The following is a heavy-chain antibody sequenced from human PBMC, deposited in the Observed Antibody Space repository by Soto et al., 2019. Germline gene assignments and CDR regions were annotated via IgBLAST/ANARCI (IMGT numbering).Heavy chain of an antibody. CDR3: ARTLSADTGLYAFDI. J-gene: IGHJ3*02. Sequence: GGSLRLSCAASGFTFNKYSMDWVRQAPGRGLEWVSSISSGGSYRFYADSVKGRVTISRDNAKNSLFLQMNSLRAEDTAVYYCARTLSADTGLYAFDIWGQGTMVTVSS. V-gene: IGHV3-21*01. CDR2: ISSGGSYR. D-gene: IGHD1-1*01. CDR1: GFTFNKYS.